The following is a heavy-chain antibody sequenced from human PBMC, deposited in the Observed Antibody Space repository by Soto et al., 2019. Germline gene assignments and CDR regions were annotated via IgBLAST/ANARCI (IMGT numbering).Heavy chain of an antibody. V-gene: IGHV1-46*01. J-gene: IGHJ4*02. CDR2: INPSGGSA. Sequence: QVQLVQSGAEVTRPGASVKGSCKASGYSFISHYIHWVRQAPGQGLEWMGFINPSGGSATLAQKFQGRVTMTRDTSTGTVYMELTILRSEDAAVYYCAIDYFSSELSLRYFDFWGQGTLVTVSS. CDR3: AIDYFSSELSLRYFDF. D-gene: IGHD2-2*01. CDR1: GYSFISHY.